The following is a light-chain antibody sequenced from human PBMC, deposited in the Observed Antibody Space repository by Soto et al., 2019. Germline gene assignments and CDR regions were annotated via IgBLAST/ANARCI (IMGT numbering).Light chain of an antibody. V-gene: IGLV2-11*01. CDR2: DVS. Sequence: QSVLTQPRSVSGSPGQSVTISCTGTSSDIGGYNYVSWYQQHPGKAPQLMIYDVSKRPSGVPNRFSGSKSGNTASLTISGLQAEDEADYYCCSFAASDTYVFGAGTKLTVL. CDR3: CSFAASDTYV. J-gene: IGLJ1*01. CDR1: SSDIGGYNY.